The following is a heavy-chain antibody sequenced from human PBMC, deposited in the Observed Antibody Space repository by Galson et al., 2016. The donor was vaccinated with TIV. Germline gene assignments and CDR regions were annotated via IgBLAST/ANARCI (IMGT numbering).Heavy chain of an antibody. CDR3: SRDGDVWGDYRPWGDY. CDR1: GFTFNSYS. D-gene: IGHD3-16*02. Sequence: LRLSCAASGFTFNSYSMTWVRQAPGKGLEWVAAINENGNEKHYVDSVKGRFTISRDNVKNLLYLQMDSLTADDTAVYYCSRDGDVWGDYRPWGDYWGQGTLVTVSS. J-gene: IGHJ4*02. CDR2: INENGNEK. V-gene: IGHV3-7*03.